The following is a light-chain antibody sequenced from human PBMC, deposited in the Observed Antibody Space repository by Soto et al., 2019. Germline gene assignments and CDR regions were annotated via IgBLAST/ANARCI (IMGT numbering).Light chain of an antibody. CDR2: LGC. J-gene: IGKJ5*01. CDR1: QSLMHTNGKKY. Sequence: DIVMTQSPLSLPVTPGEPASISCRSSQSLMHTNGKKYMDWYLQKPGQSPQLXIYLGCNRESGVRDRFSGSGSGTDFSLKISRVEAEDVGVYYCMQALQNTITFGQGTRLEIK. CDR3: MQALQNTIT. V-gene: IGKV2-28*01.